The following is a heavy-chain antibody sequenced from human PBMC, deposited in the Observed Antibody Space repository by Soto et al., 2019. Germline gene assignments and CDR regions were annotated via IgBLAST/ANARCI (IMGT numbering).Heavy chain of an antibody. J-gene: IGHJ6*02. Sequence: SETLSLTCTVSGGSIISGDYYWSWIRQPPGKGLEWIGYIYYSGDTSYNPSLKSRVTISIDTSKNQFSLKLSSVTAADTAFYYCAREGGNHYYYYAMDVWGQGTTVTVSS. CDR1: GGSIISGDYY. CDR2: IYYSGDT. CDR3: AREGGNHYYYYAMDV. V-gene: IGHV4-30-4*08. D-gene: IGHD1-26*01.